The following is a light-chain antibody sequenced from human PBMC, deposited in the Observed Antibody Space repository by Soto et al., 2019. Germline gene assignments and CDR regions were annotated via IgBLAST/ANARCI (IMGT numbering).Light chain of an antibody. CDR2: GAS. V-gene: IGKV3-20*01. CDR3: QQYGSSGT. Sequence: ENVLTQSPGTLSFSPGERATLSCRASQSVSNNYLAWYQQKPGQAPRLLIYGASNRATGIPDRFSGSGSGTDFTLTISRLEPEDFAVYYCQQYGSSGTFGQGTKVDIK. CDR1: QSVSNNY. J-gene: IGKJ1*01.